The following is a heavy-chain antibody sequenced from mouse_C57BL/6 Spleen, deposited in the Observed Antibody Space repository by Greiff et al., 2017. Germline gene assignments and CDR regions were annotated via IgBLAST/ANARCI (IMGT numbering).Heavy chain of an antibody. V-gene: IGHV1-82*01. D-gene: IGHD2-5*01. CDR1: GYAFSSSW. Sequence: VQLQQSGPELVKPGASVKISCKASGYAFSSSWMNWVKQRPGKGLEWIGRIYPGDGDTNYNGKFKGKATLTADKSSSTDYMQLSSPTFEDSAVFFCARYSNYSMDYWGQGTSVTVSS. CDR3: ARYSNYSMDY. CDR2: IYPGDGDT. J-gene: IGHJ4*01.